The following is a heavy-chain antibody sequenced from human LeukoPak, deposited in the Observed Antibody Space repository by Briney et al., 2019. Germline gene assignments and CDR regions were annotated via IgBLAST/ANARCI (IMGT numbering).Heavy chain of an antibody. CDR2: IYTSGST. J-gene: IGHJ4*02. V-gene: IGHV4-4*09. Sequence: SETLSLTCTVSGGSISTYYWSWIRQPPGKGLEWIGYIYTSGSTDYNPSLKSRVTISLDTSNNQFSLNLNSVTAADTAVYYCARSRSGKVTPFDYWGQGILVTVSS. CDR3: ARSRSGKVTPFDY. CDR1: GGSISTYY. D-gene: IGHD3-3*01.